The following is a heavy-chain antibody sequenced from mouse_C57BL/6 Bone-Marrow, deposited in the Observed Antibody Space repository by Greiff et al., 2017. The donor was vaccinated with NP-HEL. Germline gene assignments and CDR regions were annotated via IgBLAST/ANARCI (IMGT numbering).Heavy chain of an antibody. CDR1: GYSITSGYD. J-gene: IGHJ1*03. D-gene: IGHD1-1*01. CDR3: ARENYYYGSSYPYWYFDV. Sequence: VQLKESGPGMVKPSQSLSLTCTVTGYSITSGYDWHWIRHFPGNKLEWMGYISYSGSTNYNPSLKSRIPITHDTSKNHFFLNLKSVTTEDTATYYCARENYYYGSSYPYWYFDVWGTGTTVTVSS. CDR2: ISYSGST. V-gene: IGHV3-1*01.